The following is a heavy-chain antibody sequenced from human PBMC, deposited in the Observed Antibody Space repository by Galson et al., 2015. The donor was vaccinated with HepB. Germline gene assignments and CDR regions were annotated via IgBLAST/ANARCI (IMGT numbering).Heavy chain of an antibody. CDR1: GYTFTSYV. CDR3: ARGGTGSDY. J-gene: IGHJ4*02. Sequence: SVKVSCKASGYTFTSYVISWVRQAPGQGLEWLGRISGYNGQTNYAQNLQKKVTMTTDTSTSTAYLELRRLKSDDTAIYYCARGGTGSDYWGQGTLVTVSS. V-gene: IGHV1-18*04. CDR2: ISGYNGQT. D-gene: IGHD6-19*01.